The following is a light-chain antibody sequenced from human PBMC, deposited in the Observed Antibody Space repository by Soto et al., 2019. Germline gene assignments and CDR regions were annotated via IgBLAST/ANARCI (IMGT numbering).Light chain of an antibody. CDR3: QQYGDSPWT. CDR2: GAS. V-gene: IGKV3-20*01. J-gene: IGKJ1*01. Sequence: EIVLTQSPDTLSLSPGEKATLSCGASQTVTSSFLVWYQQKPGQAPRLLIYGASNRATDIPDRFSGSGSGTAFTLAISRAEPEDFAVYYCQQYGDSPWTFRQGTTVDI. CDR1: QTVTSSF.